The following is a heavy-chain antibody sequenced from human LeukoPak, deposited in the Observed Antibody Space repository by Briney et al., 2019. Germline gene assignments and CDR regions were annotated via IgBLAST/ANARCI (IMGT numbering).Heavy chain of an antibody. Sequence: SVKVSCKASGGTFSSYTISWVRQAPGQGLEWMGGIITIYGTANYAQKFQGRVTITTDESTSTAYMELSSLRSEDTAVYYCARSNTYYYDSSGYYADYWGQGTLVTVSS. CDR2: IITIYGTA. V-gene: IGHV1-69*05. J-gene: IGHJ4*02. D-gene: IGHD3-22*01. CDR3: ARSNTYYYDSSGYYADY. CDR1: GGTFSSYT.